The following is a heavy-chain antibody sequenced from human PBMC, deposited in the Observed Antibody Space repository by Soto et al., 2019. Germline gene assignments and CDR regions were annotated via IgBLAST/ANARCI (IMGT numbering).Heavy chain of an antibody. J-gene: IGHJ6*02. Sequence: ASVKVSCKASGYSFTTHGISWVRRAPGHGLEWMGWISAYNGDTHYVQRFQGRLTMTTDTSTSTAYMELRSLTSDDTAVYYCARDPPFSGIIRGPHPMDVWGPGTTVTVSS. CDR2: ISAYNGDT. D-gene: IGHD6-19*01. V-gene: IGHV1-18*04. CDR1: GYSFTTHG. CDR3: ARDPPFSGIIRGPHPMDV.